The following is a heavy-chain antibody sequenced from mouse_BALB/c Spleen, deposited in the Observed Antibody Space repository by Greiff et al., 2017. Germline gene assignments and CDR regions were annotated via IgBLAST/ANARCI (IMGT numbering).Heavy chain of an antibody. D-gene: IGHD4-1*01. Sequence: EVHLVESGGGLVQPGGSRKLSCAASGFTFSDYGMAWVRQAPGKGPEWVAFISNLAYSIYYADTVTGRFTISRENAKNTLYLEMSSLRSEDTAMYYCARGAGDYAMDYWGQGTSVTFSS. V-gene: IGHV5-15*02. CDR3: ARGAGDYAMDY. J-gene: IGHJ4*01. CDR1: GFTFSDYG. CDR2: ISNLAYSI.